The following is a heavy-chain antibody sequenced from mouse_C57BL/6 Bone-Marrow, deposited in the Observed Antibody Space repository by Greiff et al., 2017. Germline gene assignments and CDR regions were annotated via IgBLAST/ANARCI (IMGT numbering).Heavy chain of an antibody. CDR3: ARRANYYGSSFAY. CDR2: ISSGGSYT. V-gene: IGHV5-6*02. J-gene: IGHJ3*01. CDR1: GFTFSSYG. D-gene: IGHD1-1*01. Sequence: EVKVVESGGDLVKPGGSLKLSCAASGFTFSSYGMSWVRQTPDKRLEWVATISSGGSYTYYPDSVKGRFTISRDNAKNTLYLQMSSLKSEDTAMYYCARRANYYGSSFAYWGQGTLVTVSA.